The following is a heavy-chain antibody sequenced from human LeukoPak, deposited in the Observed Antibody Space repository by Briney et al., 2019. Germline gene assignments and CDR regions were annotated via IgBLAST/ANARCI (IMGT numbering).Heavy chain of an antibody. CDR3: AKDYYGSLDY. V-gene: IGHV3-43*01. J-gene: IGHJ4*02. CDR2: ISWDGGST. Sequence: GGSLRLSCAASGFTFDDYTMHWVRQAPGKGLEWVSLISWDGGSTYYADSVKGRFTVSRDNSKNSLYLQMNSLRTEDTALYYCAKDYYGSLDYWGQGTLVTVSS. D-gene: IGHD3-10*01. CDR1: GFTFDDYT.